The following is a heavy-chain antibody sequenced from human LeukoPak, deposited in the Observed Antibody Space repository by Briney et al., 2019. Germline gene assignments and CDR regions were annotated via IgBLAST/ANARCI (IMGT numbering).Heavy chain of an antibody. Sequence: ASVKVSCKVSGYTLTELSMHWVRQAPGKGLEWMGGFDPEDGETIYAQKFQGRVTMTEDTSTDTAYMELSSLRSEDTAVYYCATAKRGIAVAGTPSGHYYYYMDVWGKGTTVTISS. V-gene: IGHV1-24*01. CDR3: ATAKRGIAVAGTPSGHYYYYMDV. CDR2: FDPEDGET. CDR1: GYTLTELS. J-gene: IGHJ6*03. D-gene: IGHD6-19*01.